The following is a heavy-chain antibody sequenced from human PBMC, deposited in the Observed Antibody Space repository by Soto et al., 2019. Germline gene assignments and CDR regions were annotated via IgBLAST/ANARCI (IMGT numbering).Heavy chain of an antibody. CDR2: INPSGGST. CDR3: ARDGVPIAGRSGYFDY. CDR1: GYTFTSYY. J-gene: IGHJ4*02. Sequence: RASVKVSCKPSGYTFTSYYMHWVRQAPGQGLEWRGIINPSGGSTSYAQRFRGGVSMTTDTSATTVYMELSSLRSDDTAIYYCARDGVPIAGRSGYFDYWGPVTQVTVSS. D-gene: IGHD6-19*01. V-gene: IGHV1-46*01.